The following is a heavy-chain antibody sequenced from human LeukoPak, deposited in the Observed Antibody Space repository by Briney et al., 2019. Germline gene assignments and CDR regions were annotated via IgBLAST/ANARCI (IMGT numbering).Heavy chain of an antibody. D-gene: IGHD5-24*01. CDR3: ARAGDGYTYYFDY. J-gene: IGHJ4*02. CDR1: GYMFTSYG. Sequence: ASVKVSCKASGYMFTSYGMNWVRQAPGQGLEWMGWIRTNTGDPTYAQDFTGRFVLSLNTSVSTAYLQISGLKAEDTAVYYCARAGDGYTYYFDYWGQGTLVTVSS. V-gene: IGHV7-4-1*02. CDR2: IRTNTGDP.